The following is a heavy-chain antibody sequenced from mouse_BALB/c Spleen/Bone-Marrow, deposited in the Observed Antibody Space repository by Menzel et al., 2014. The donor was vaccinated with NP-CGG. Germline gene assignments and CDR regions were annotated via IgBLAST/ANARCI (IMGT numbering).Heavy chain of an antibody. CDR1: GYTFTNYW. CDR2: INPSTGYT. V-gene: IGHV1-7*01. J-gene: IGHJ2*01. D-gene: IGHD1-1*01. CDR3: ARIYYYGRDY. Sequence: VKLMESGAELAKPGASVKMSCKASGYTFTNYWMHWVKQRPGQGLEWIGYINPSTGYTECNQKFKDKATLTADKSSSTAYMQLSSLTSEDSAVYYCARIYYYGRDYWGQGTTLTVSS.